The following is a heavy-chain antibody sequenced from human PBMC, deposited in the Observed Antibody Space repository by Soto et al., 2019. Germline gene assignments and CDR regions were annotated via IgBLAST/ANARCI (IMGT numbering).Heavy chain of an antibody. J-gene: IGHJ5*02. Sequence: QVHLVQSGAEVKKPGASVKVSCKTSGYTFTRYVIHWVRQAPGQRLEWMGWINAGNGNTKYSQKFQGRVTITRDTAASTTYMDLTRLRSEDTAVYYCARGSSHYQVVFGWFDPWGQGTDVTVSS. V-gene: IGHV1-3*01. CDR1: GYTFTRYV. D-gene: IGHD2-15*01. CDR3: ARGSSHYQVVFGWFDP. CDR2: INAGNGNT.